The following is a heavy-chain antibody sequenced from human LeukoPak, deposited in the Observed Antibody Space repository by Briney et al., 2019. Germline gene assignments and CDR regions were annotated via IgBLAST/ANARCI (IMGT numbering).Heavy chain of an antibody. CDR3: ARVIDYDIIGYYLGY. CDR1: GGSSSGYY. CDR2: INDSGST. J-gene: IGHJ4*02. V-gene: IGHV4-34*01. D-gene: IGHD3-22*01. Sequence: SSETLSLTCAVYGGSSSGYYWSWIRQPPGKGLEWIGEINDSGSTSCSPSLKSRVSISVDTSKNQFSLKLSSVTAADTAVYYCARVIDYDIIGYYLGYWGQGTRVTISS.